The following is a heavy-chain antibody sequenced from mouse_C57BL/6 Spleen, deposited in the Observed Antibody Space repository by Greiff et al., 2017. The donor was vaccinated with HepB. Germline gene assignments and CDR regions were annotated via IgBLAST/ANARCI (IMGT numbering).Heavy chain of an antibody. Sequence: EVKVVESGGGLVQPGGSLKLSCAASGFTFSDYYMYWVRQTPEKRLEWVAYISNGGGSTYYPDTVKGRFTISRDNAKNTLYLQMSRLKSEDTAMYYCARCWDGYFDVWGTGTTVTVSS. CDR1: GFTFSDYY. CDR3: ARCWDGYFDV. V-gene: IGHV5-12*01. D-gene: IGHD4-1*01. CDR2: ISNGGGST. J-gene: IGHJ1*03.